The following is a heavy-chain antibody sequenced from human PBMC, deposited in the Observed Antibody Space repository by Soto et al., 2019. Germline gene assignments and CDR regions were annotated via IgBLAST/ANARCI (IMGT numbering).Heavy chain of an antibody. CDR1: GFTFGTTD. Sequence: XVSLRLSCAASGFTFGTTDMSWVRQAPGEGLEWVSTIDGSVGITYYADSVKGRFTNSRDNSRNTVYLQMNSLRGDDTALYYCVKNSGWFNTWGPGALVT. CDR3: VKNSGWFNT. J-gene: IGHJ5*02. V-gene: IGHV3-23*01. D-gene: IGHD3-10*01. CDR2: IDGSVGIT.